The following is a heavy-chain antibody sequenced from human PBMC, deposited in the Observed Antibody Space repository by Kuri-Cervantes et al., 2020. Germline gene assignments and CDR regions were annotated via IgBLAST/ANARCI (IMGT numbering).Heavy chain of an antibody. CDR2: VSSSSSYI. J-gene: IGHJ3*02. CDR1: GFTFSSYS. D-gene: IGHD6-19*01. CDR3: TNDQGTQWNVKNDSFDI. Sequence: GGSLRLSCAASGFTFSSYSMNWVRQDPGKGLEWVSYVSSSSSYIYYSDSVRGRFTISRDEAKNSLYLQMDSLRAEDTALYYCTNDQGTQWNVKNDSFDIWGQGTMVTVSS. V-gene: IGHV3-21*04.